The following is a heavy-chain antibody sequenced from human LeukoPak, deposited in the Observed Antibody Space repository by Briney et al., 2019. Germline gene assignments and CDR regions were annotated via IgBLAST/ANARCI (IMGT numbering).Heavy chain of an antibody. CDR3: ATYRQVLLPFES. J-gene: IGHJ4*02. CDR2: IFPSGGEI. V-gene: IGHV3-23*01. Sequence: SGGSLRLSCAASGFTFSSYAMHWVRQPPGKGLEWVSSIFPSGGEIHYADSVRGRFTISRDNSKSTLSLQMNSLRAEDTAIYYCATYRQVLLPFESWGQGTQVTVSS. CDR1: GFTFSSYA. D-gene: IGHD2-8*02.